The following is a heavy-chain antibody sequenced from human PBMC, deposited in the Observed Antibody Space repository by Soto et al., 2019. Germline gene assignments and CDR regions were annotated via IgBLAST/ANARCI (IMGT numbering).Heavy chain of an antibody. J-gene: IGHJ4*02. CDR3: ARPKTAMVRGVISYFDY. D-gene: IGHD3-10*01. CDR1: GGTFSSYA. V-gene: IGHV1-69*10. CDR2: IIHILGIA. Sequence: ASVKVSCKASGGTFSSYAISWVRQAPGQGLEWMGGIIHILGIANYAQKFQGRVTITADKSTSTAYMELSSLRSEDTAVYYCARPKTAMVRGVISYFDYWGQGTLVTVSS.